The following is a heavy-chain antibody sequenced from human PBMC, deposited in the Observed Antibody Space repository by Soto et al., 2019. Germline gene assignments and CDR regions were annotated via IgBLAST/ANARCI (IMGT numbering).Heavy chain of an antibody. CDR2: ISAYNGNT. D-gene: IGHD6-19*01. J-gene: IGHJ6*02. CDR3: ARVKSVAGYYYVMSV. CDR1: GYTFTSYG. V-gene: IGHV1-18*01. Sequence: ASVKVSCKASGYTFTSYGISWVRQAPGQGLEWMGWISAYNGNTNYAQKLQGRVTMTTDTSTSTAYMELRSLRSDDTAVYYCARVKSVAGYYYVMSVWGQGTTVTVSS.